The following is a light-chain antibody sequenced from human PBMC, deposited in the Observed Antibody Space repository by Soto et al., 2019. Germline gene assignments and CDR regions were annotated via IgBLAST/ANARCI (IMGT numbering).Light chain of an antibody. V-gene: IGKV3-15*01. Sequence: EIVMTQSPATLSVSPGERATPSCRASQSVSSNLAWYQQKPGQAPRLLIYGASTRATGIPARFSGSGSGTEFTLTISSLQSEDFAVYYCQQYNNWPRTFGQGTKVDI. J-gene: IGKJ1*01. CDR2: GAS. CDR3: QQYNNWPRT. CDR1: QSVSSN.